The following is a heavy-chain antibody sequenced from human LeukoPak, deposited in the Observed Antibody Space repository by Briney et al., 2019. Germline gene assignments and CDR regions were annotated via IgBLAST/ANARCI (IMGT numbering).Heavy chain of an antibody. J-gene: IGHJ3*02. CDR1: GLTFNTLA. V-gene: IGHV3-30-3*01. CDR2: ISYDGNSK. D-gene: IGHD1-14*01. Sequence: GGSLRLSCAASGLTFNTLAFHWVRQAPGKGLEWLAIISYDGNSKFYADSVEDRFTVSRDNAKNTLYLQMNSLRAEDTAVYYCTTLYPTGFDIWGQGTMVTVSS. CDR3: TTLYPTGFDI.